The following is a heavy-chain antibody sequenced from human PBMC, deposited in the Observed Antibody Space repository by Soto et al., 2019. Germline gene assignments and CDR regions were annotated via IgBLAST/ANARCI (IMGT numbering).Heavy chain of an antibody. Sequence: GGSLRLSCVASGFTFSDYWMSWVRQAPGKGLEWAANIKQDGSEKHYVDSVKGRFTISRDNAKNSLNLQMNSLRVEDAAVYYCAAGKSLGYWGQGILVTVSS. D-gene: IGHD3-16*01. J-gene: IGHJ4*02. CDR3: AAGKSLGY. V-gene: IGHV3-7*01. CDR2: IKQDGSEK. CDR1: GFTFSDYW.